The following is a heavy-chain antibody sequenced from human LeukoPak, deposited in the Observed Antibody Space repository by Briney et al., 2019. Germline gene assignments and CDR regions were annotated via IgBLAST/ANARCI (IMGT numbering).Heavy chain of an antibody. CDR1: GYTFTDYY. D-gene: IGHD2/OR15-2a*01. CDR3: APFNHDQNMFDQ. J-gene: IGHJ4*02. V-gene: IGHV1-2*02. Sequence: ASVKVSCKASGYTFTDYYMHWVRQAPGQGLGWMGWVIPSSGGTTYAEKFQDRVAMTRDTSISTAYMELTRLTSDDTAVYYCAPFNHDQNMFDQWGQGTLVTVSS. CDR2: VIPSSGGT.